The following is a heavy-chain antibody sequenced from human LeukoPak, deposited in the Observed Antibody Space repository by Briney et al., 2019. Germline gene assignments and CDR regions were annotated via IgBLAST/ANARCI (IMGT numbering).Heavy chain of an antibody. Sequence: GGSLRLSCAASGFTFSSYAMSWVRQAPGKGLEWVSAISGSGGSTYYADSVKGRFTISRDNSKNTLYLQMNSLRAEDTAVYYCARDRSGYTIDWYFDLWGRGTLVTVSS. CDR2: ISGSGGST. V-gene: IGHV3-23*01. CDR1: GFTFSSYA. J-gene: IGHJ2*01. D-gene: IGHD5-12*01. CDR3: ARDRSGYTIDWYFDL.